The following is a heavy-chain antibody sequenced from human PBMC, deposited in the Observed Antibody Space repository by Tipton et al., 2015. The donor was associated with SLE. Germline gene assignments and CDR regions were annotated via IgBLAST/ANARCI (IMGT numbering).Heavy chain of an antibody. J-gene: IGHJ4*02. CDR1: GYSISTGYY. D-gene: IGHD3-22*01. CDR2: MYQTGTT. CDR3: ARQAYYSSGYADY. V-gene: IGHV4-38-2*02. Sequence: LRLSCTVSGYSISTGYYWGWIRQPPGKGVEWIGNMYQTGTTDYNPSLNSRVTISIDTSNNQFSLKLSAVTAADTAVYYCARQAYYSSGYADYLGQGTLVTVSS.